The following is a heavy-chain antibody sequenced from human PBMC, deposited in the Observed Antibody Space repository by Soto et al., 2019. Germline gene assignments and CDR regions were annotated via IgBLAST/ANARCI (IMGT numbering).Heavy chain of an antibody. CDR1: GFTFSSYS. CDR2: ISSSSTI. D-gene: IGHD3-3*01. Sequence: EVQLVESGGGLVQPGGSLRLSCAASGFTFSSYSMNWVRQAPGKGLEWVSYISSSSTIYYADSVKGRFTISRDNAKNSLYLQMNSLRAEDTAVYYCARDHYDFWSGPGWFDPWGQGTLVTVSS. J-gene: IGHJ5*02. V-gene: IGHV3-48*01. CDR3: ARDHYDFWSGPGWFDP.